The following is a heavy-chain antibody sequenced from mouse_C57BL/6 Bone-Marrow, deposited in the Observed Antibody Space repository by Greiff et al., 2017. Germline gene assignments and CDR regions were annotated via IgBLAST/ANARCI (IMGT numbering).Heavy chain of an antibody. CDR3: ARGGGGTYY. CDR1: GYTFTSYG. Sequence: VKLQESGAELARPGASVKLSCKASGYTFTSYGISWVKQRTGQGLEWIGEIYPRSGNTYYNEKFKGKATLTADKSSSTAYMELRSLTAEDSAVYFCARGGGGTYYWGQGTTLTVSS. V-gene: IGHV1-81*01. CDR2: IYPRSGNT. J-gene: IGHJ2*01. D-gene: IGHD4-1*01.